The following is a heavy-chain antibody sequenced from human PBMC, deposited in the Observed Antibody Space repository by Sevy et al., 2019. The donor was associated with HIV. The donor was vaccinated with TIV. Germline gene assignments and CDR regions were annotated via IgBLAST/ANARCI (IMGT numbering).Heavy chain of an antibody. CDR3: ARAVLEISTWRSDY. D-gene: IGHD1-1*01. CDR1: GFTFSSYR. CDR2: ISSTSGYI. J-gene: IGHJ4*02. V-gene: IGHV3-21*01. Sequence: GGSLRLSCAASGFTFSSYRMTWVRQAPGKGLEWVSCISSTSGYINYADSVKGRFTISRNNAKNLLYLQMDSLRAEDTAVYYCARAVLEISTWRSDYWGQGTLVTVSS.